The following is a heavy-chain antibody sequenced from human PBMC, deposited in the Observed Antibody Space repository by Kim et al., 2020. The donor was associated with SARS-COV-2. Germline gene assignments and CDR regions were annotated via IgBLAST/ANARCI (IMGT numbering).Heavy chain of an antibody. V-gene: IGHV3-13*01. J-gene: IGHJ6*02. Sequence: YYPGSVKGRFTISRKNAKNSLYLQMNSLRAGDTAVYYCAREGGYYGMDVWGQGTTVTVSS. D-gene: IGHD3-16*01. CDR3: AREGGYYGMDV.